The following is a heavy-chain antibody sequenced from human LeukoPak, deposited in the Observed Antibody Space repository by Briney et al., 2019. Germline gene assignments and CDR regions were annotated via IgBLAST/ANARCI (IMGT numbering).Heavy chain of an antibody. V-gene: IGHV3-21*01. D-gene: IGHD4-17*01. CDR3: ARDKYGDYVHDY. CDR2: ISSSSSYI. Sequence: GGSLRLSCGASGVTFSSYSMNWVRQAPGKGREWVSSISSSSSYIYYADSVKGRFTIYRDNAKNPLYLQMHSLRDEDTAVYYCARDKYGDYVHDYWGQGTLVTVSS. CDR1: GVTFSSYS. J-gene: IGHJ4*02.